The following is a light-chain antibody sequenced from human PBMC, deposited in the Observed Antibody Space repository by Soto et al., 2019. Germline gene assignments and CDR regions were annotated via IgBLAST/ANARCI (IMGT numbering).Light chain of an antibody. Sequence: QSVLTQPPSVSAAPGQKVTISCSGSSSNIGNNYVSWYQQLPGTAPKLLIYDCNKRPSGIPDRFSGSKSGTSATLDITGLQTGDEADYYCATWDSSLTGEVFGGGTQLTVL. V-gene: IGLV1-51*01. CDR2: DCN. CDR3: ATWDSSLTGEV. CDR1: SSNIGNNY. J-gene: IGLJ2*01.